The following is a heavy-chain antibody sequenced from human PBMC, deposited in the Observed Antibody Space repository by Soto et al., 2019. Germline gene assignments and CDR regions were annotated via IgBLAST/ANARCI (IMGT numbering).Heavy chain of an antibody. CDR1: GGSISSYY. D-gene: IGHD3-3*01. Sequence: SETLSLTCTVSGGSISSYYWSWVRQPPGKGLEWIGYIYYSGSTNYNPSLKSRVTISVDTSKNQFSLKLSSVTAADTAVYYCARDLGDYDFWSGYFGWFDPWGQGTLVTVSS. V-gene: IGHV4-59*01. CDR3: ARDLGDYDFWSGYFGWFDP. J-gene: IGHJ5*02. CDR2: IYYSGST.